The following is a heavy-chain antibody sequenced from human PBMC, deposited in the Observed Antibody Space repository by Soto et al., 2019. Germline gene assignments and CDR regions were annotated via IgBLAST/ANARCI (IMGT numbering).Heavy chain of an antibody. D-gene: IGHD3-10*01. Sequence: QVQLQESGPGLVKPSETLSLTCTVSGGSVSSGSYYWSWIRQPPGKGLEWIGYIYYSGSTNYNPSLKSRVTISVDTSKMQFSLKLGSVTAADTAVYYCASQLLWFGEGIKGFDYWGQGALVTVSS. CDR2: IYYSGST. J-gene: IGHJ4*02. CDR1: GGSVSSGSYY. V-gene: IGHV4-61*01. CDR3: ASQLLWFGEGIKGFDY.